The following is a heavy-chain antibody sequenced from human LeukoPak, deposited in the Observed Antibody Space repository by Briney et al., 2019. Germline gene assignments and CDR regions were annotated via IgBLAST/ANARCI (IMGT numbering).Heavy chain of an antibody. V-gene: IGHV1-46*01. CDR3: ASGKSSVWPVGLCMDV. CDR1: GYSFTKYY. J-gene: IGHJ6*02. CDR2: INPSAGTT. Sequence: EASVKVSYKASGYSFTKYYMHLVRQAPGHGLEWMGVINPSAGTTTYAQKFQGRVTVTRDTPTSTVYMDLSSLKSEDTAVYYCASGKSSVWPVGLCMDVWGQGTTVTVSS. D-gene: IGHD6-19*01.